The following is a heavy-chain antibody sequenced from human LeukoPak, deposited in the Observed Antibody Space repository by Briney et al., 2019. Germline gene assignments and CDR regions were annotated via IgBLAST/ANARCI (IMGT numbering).Heavy chain of an antibody. CDR2: INHSGST. Sequence: SETLSLTCAVYGGSFSGYYWSWIRQPPGKGLEWIGEINHSGSTNYNPSLKSRVTISVDTSKNQFSLKLSSVTAADTAVYYCARRLYYDSSGYYNYWGQGTLVTVSS. V-gene: IGHV4-34*01. D-gene: IGHD3-22*01. J-gene: IGHJ4*02. CDR1: GGSFSGYY. CDR3: ARRLYYDSSGYYNY.